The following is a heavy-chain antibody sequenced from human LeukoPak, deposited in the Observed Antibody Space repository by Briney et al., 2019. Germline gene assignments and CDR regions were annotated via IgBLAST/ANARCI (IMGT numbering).Heavy chain of an antibody. D-gene: IGHD4-23*01. V-gene: IGHV3-48*01. J-gene: IGHJ5*02. CDR2: ISSSSSTI. Sequence: GSLRLSCAASGFTFSSYSMNWVRQAPGKGLEWVSYISSSSSTIYYADSVKGRFTISRDNAKNSLYLQMNSLRAEDTAVYYCARDEPADYGGNSDWFDPWGQGTLVTVSS. CDR3: ARDEPADYGGNSDWFDP. CDR1: GFTFSSYS.